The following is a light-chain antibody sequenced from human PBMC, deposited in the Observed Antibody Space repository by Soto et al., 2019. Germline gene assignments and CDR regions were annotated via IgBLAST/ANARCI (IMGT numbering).Light chain of an antibody. CDR3: AAWDDSLSGPVYV. CDR1: SSNIGSNY. CDR2: RNN. V-gene: IGLV1-47*01. J-gene: IGLJ1*01. Sequence: QSVLTQPPSASGTPGQRVTISCSGSSSNIGSNYVYWYQQLPGTAPELLIYRNNQRPSGVPDRFSGSKSGTSASLAISGLRSEDEADYYCAAWDDSLSGPVYVFGTGTKATVL.